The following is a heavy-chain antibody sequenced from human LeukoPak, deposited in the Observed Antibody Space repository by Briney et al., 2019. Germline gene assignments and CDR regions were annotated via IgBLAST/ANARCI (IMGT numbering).Heavy chain of an antibody. V-gene: IGHV4-39*01. CDR2: IYYSGST. CDR3: ASQLEYSSSWGGFDY. D-gene: IGHD6-6*01. J-gene: IGHJ4*02. CDR1: GGSISSNGYY. Sequence: SETLSLTCTVSGGSISSNGYYWGWIRQPPGKGLEWIGSIYYSGSTYYNPSLKSRVTISVDTSKNQFSLKLSSVTAADTAVYYCASQLEYSSSWGGFDYWGQGTLVTVSS.